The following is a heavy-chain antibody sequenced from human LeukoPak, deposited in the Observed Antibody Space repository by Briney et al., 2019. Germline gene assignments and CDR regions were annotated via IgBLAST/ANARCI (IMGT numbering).Heavy chain of an antibody. D-gene: IGHD5-18*01. V-gene: IGHV3-7*01. Sequence: GGSLRLSCAASGFTFSSYWMSWVRQAPGKGLEWVANIKQDGSEKYYVDSMKGRFTISRDNVKNSLYLQMNSLRAEDTAVYYCARDDGYSYDWFDPWGQGTLVTVSS. J-gene: IGHJ5*02. CDR3: ARDDGYSYDWFDP. CDR2: IKQDGSEK. CDR1: GFTFSSYW.